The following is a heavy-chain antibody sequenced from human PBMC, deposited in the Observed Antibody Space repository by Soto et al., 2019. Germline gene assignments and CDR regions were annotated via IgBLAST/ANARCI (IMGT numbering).Heavy chain of an antibody. CDR1: GGLFSSYP. J-gene: IGHJ4*02. CDR2: IIPVLQTA. Sequence: QEQLVQSGAEVKKPGSSVQVSCKASGGLFSSYPISWVRQFPGQGLEWMGGIIPVLQTAYYTQRFQGRVTITADESTNTAYMELSRLRSEDTAIYYCARCGSGDTWFNDFWGQGTLVTVSS. V-gene: IGHV1-69*01. D-gene: IGHD2-15*01. CDR3: ARCGSGDTWFNDF.